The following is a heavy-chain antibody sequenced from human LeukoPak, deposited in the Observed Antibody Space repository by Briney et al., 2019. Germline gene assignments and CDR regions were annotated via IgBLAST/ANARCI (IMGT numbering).Heavy chain of an antibody. CDR2: IYYSGST. Sequence: PSETLSLTCAVYGGSFSGYYWSWIRQPPGKGLEWIGYIYYSGSTNYNPSLKSRVTISVDTSKNQFSLKLSSVTAADTAVYYCARDPAGAPYFDYWGQGTLVTVSS. V-gene: IGHV4-59*01. CDR1: GGSFSGYY. J-gene: IGHJ4*02. D-gene: IGHD1-14*01. CDR3: ARDPAGAPYFDY.